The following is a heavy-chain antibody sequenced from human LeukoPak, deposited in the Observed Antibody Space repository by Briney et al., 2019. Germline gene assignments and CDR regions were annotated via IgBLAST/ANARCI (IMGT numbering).Heavy chain of an antibody. J-gene: IGHJ4*02. CDR3: AKSANIAAAATVS. Sequence: GRSLRLSCAASGFTVSTNYMSWVRQAPGKGLEWVSVIYSGGSTYYADSVKGRFTISRDNSKNTLYLQMNSLRAEDTAVYYCAKSANIAAAATVSWGQGTLVTVSS. CDR2: IYSGGST. CDR1: GFTVSTNY. V-gene: IGHV3-53*01. D-gene: IGHD6-13*01.